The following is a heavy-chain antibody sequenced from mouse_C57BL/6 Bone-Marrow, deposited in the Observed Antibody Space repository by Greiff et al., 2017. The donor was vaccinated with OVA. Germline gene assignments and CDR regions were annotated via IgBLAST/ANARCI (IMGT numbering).Heavy chain of an antibody. CDR3: ARQYYYGSSPWFAY. CDR2: ISGGGGNT. D-gene: IGHD1-1*01. V-gene: IGHV5-9*01. Sequence: EVKLVESGGGLVKPGGSLKLSCAASGFTFSSYTMSWVRQTPEKRLEWVATISGGGGNTYYPDSVKGRFTISRDNAKNTLYLQMSSLRSEDTALYYCARQYYYGSSPWFAYWGQGTLVTVSA. J-gene: IGHJ3*01. CDR1: GFTFSSYT.